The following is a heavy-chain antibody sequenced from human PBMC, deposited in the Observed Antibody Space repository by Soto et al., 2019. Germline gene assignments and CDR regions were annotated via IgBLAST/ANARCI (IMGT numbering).Heavy chain of an antibody. J-gene: IGHJ5*02. CDR2: IYYSGST. CDR3: ARLTYDILTEFPFFWLDP. CDR1: GGSFGGYY. Sequence: SETLSLTCAVYGGSFGGYYWSWIRQPPGKGLEWIGYIYYSGSTNYNPSLKSRVTISVDTSKNQFSLKLSSVTAADTAVYYCARLTYDILTEFPFFWLDPWGQGTLVTVSS. D-gene: IGHD3-9*01. V-gene: IGHV4-59*01.